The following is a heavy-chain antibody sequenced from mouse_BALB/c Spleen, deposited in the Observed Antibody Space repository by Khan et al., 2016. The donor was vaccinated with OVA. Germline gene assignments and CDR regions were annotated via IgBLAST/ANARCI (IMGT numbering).Heavy chain of an antibody. CDR1: GYTFNSYW. Sequence: EVQLQESGTVLARPGASVKMSCKASGYTFNSYWMHWVKQRPGQGLEWIGEIYPGSTDTKYNQKFKGKATITAVTSTSTAYMELSSLTNEDSAVYYCTRRNWDVGWVAYWGQGTLVTVSA. CDR2: IYPGSTDT. D-gene: IGHD4-1*01. J-gene: IGHJ3*01. CDR3: TRRNWDVGWVAY. V-gene: IGHV1-5*01.